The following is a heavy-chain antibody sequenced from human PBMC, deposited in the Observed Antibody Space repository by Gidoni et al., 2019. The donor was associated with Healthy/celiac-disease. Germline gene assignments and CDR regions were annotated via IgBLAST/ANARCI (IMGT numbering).Heavy chain of an antibody. CDR2: IIPILGIA. CDR1: GGTFSSYT. V-gene: IGHV1-69*02. CDR3: ARVMGVRGVGGMDV. J-gene: IGHJ6*02. D-gene: IGHD3-10*01. Sequence: QAQLVQSGAEVKKPGSSVQVSCKASGGTFSSYTISWVRQAPGQGLEWMGRIIPILGIANYAKKFQGRVTITADKSTSTAYMELSSLRSEDTAVYYCARVMGVRGVGGMDVWGQGTTVTVSS.